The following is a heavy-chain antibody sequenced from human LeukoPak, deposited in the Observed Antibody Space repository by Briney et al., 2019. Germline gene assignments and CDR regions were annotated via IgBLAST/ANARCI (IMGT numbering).Heavy chain of an antibody. J-gene: IGHJ5*02. CDR2: INHSGST. CDR3: ARGRQCFNGVCGYNWFDP. Sequence: PSETLSLTCAVYGGSFSGYYWSWIRQPPGKGLEWVGEINHSGSTNYNPSLKSRVTISVDTSKNQFSLKLSSVTAADTAVYYCARGRQCFNGVCGYNWFDPWGQGTLVTVSS. D-gene: IGHD2-8*01. CDR1: GGSFSGYY. V-gene: IGHV4-34*01.